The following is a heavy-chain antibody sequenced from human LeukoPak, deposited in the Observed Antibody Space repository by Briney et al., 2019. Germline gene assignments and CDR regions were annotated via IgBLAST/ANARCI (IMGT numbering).Heavy chain of an antibody. J-gene: IGHJ6*03. CDR2: IYYSGST. CDR1: GVSISSSSYY. V-gene: IGHV4-39*01. Sequence: SETLSPTCTVSGVSISSSSYYWGWIRQPPGKGLEWIGSIYYSGSTYYNPSLKSRVTISVDTSKNQFSLKLSSVTAADTAVYYCARHRYYYRSGSYYGAPYYMDVWGKGTTVTISS. CDR3: ARHRYYYRSGSYYGAPYYMDV. D-gene: IGHD3-10*01.